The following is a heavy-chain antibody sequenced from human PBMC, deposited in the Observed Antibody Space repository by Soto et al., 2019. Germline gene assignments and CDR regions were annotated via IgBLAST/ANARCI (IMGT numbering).Heavy chain of an antibody. Sequence: GGSLRLSCAASGFTFSHYEMNWVRQAPGKGLEWISNIRSNDETIYYADSVKGRFTMSRDNARDSLYLQMHSLRADDTAVYFCARKTTHDAIDIWGQGTMVTVS. J-gene: IGHJ3*02. V-gene: IGHV3-48*03. CDR1: GFTFSHYE. CDR2: IRSNDETI. CDR3: ARKTTHDAIDI. D-gene: IGHD4-17*01.